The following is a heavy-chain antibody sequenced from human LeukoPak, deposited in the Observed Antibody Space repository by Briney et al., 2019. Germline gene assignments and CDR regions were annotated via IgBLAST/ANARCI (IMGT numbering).Heavy chain of an antibody. J-gene: IGHJ6*01. CDR2: IYFSGST. D-gene: IGHD4-11*01. CDR3: ARVGGSNFYNYG. Sequence: PSETLSLTCTVSDDSIRNYYWSWIRQSPGKGLEWIGYIYFSGSTNYNPSLKRRVTMSVVTSKNQFSLRLTSVTAADTATYYCARVGGSNFYNYG. V-gene: IGHV4-59*01. CDR1: DDSIRNYY.